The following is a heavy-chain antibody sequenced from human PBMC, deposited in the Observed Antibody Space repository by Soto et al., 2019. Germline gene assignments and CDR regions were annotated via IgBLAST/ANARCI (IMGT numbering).Heavy chain of an antibody. V-gene: IGHV4-31*03. J-gene: IGHJ4*02. CDR1: GGSISSDGYY. Sequence: QVQLQESGPGLVKPSQTLSLTCTVSGGSISSDGYYWSWIRQHPGKGLEWIGYIYYSGSTYYNPSLKSRVTISVDTSKNQCSLKLSSVTAADTAVYYCARLYCSGGSCYFYYFDYWGQGTLVTVSS. CDR2: IYYSGST. D-gene: IGHD2-15*01. CDR3: ARLYCSGGSCYFYYFDY.